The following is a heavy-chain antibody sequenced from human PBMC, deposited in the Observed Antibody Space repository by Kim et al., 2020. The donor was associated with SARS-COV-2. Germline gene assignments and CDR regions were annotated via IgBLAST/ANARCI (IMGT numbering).Heavy chain of an antibody. CDR3: AREVRGVKGYYYYGMDV. CDR1: GFTFSSYS. D-gene: IGHD3-10*01. J-gene: IGHJ6*02. Sequence: GGSLRLCCAASGFTFSSYSMNWVRQAPGKGLEWVSYISSSSSTIYYADSVKVRFTISRDNAKNSLYLQMNSLRDEDTAVYYCAREVRGVKGYYYYGMDVWGQGTTVTVSS. V-gene: IGHV3-48*02. CDR2: ISSSSSTI.